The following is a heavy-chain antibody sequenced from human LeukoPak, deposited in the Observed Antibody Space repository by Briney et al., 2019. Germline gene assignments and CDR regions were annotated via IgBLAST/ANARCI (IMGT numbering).Heavy chain of an antibody. CDR3: ARDNSIGGRGWWFDP. D-gene: IGHD4-23*01. CDR2: INPSGGST. V-gene: IGHV1-46*01. J-gene: IGHJ5*02. CDR1: GYTFTSNY. Sequence: GASVKVSCKASGYTFTSNYMHWVRQAPGQGLEWMGLINPSGGSTSYAERFQGRIIMTRDMSTTTDHMELSSLRSEDTAVYYCARDNSIGGRGWWFDPWGQGTLVTVSA.